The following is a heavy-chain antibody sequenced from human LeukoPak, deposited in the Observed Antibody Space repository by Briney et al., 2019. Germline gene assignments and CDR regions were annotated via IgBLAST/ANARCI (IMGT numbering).Heavy chain of an antibody. CDR1: GGSISSYY. CDR2: SYYSGVT. D-gene: IGHD2-2*01. Sequence: SETLSLTCTVSGGSISSYYWSWVRQPPGKGLEWIGYSYYSGVTNYNPALKSRATISVDTSKNHFSLKLSSVTAADTAVYYCARDAAALDYWGQGILVTVSS. CDR3: ARDAAALDY. J-gene: IGHJ4*02. V-gene: IGHV4-59*01.